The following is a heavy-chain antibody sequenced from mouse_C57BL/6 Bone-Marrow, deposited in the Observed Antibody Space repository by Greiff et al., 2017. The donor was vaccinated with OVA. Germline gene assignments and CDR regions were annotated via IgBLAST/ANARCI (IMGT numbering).Heavy chain of an antibody. V-gene: IGHV2-6*01. Sequence: VMLVESGPGLVAPSQSLSITCTVSGFSLTSYGVDWVRQSPGKGLEWLGVIWGVGSTTYNSALNSRLSISKDNSKSQVFLKMNSLRTEDTAMYYCASDPIYDGPAWFAYWGQGTLVTVSA. CDR1: GFSLTSYG. D-gene: IGHD2-3*01. CDR2: IWGVGST. CDR3: ASDPIYDGPAWFAY. J-gene: IGHJ3*01.